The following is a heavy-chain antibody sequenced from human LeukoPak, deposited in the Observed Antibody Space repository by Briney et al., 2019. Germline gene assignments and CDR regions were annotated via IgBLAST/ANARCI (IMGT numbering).Heavy chain of an antibody. D-gene: IGHD3-10*01. Sequence: SETLSLTCAVYGGSFSGYYWSWIRQPPGKGLEWIGEINHSGSTNYNPSLKSRATISVDTSKNQFSLKLSSVTAADTAVYYCARQRGWTEITMVRGTPYGMDVWGQGTTVTVSS. J-gene: IGHJ6*02. CDR2: INHSGST. V-gene: IGHV4-34*01. CDR3: ARQRGWTEITMVRGTPYGMDV. CDR1: GGSFSGYY.